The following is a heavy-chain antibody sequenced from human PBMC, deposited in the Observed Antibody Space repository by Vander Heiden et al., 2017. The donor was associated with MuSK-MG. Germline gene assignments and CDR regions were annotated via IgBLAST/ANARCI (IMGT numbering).Heavy chain of an antibody. Sequence: QVQLVESGGGWVKPGGSRRLSCEASGCTFSDYYMSWIRQAPGKVLEWVSYISSSGSTIYYADSVKGRFTISRDNAKNSLYLQMNSLRAEDTAVYYCARSRRWLQPPDYWGQGTLVTVSS. CDR1: GCTFSDYY. CDR3: ARSRRWLQPPDY. CDR2: ISSSGSTI. D-gene: IGHD5-18*01. V-gene: IGHV3-11*01. J-gene: IGHJ4*02.